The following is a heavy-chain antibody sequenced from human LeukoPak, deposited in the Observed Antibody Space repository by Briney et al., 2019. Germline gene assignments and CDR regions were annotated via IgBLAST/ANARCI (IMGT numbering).Heavy chain of an antibody. CDR3: AASAAGLDY. J-gene: IGHJ4*02. D-gene: IGHD6-13*01. V-gene: IGHV3-7*01. Sequence: GGSLRLSCEASGFTFSSYWMNWVRQAPGKGLEWVTNIKEGGSEEYYVDSVKGRFIISRDNAKKSLFLQMNSLRAEDTAVYYCAASAAGLDYWGQGTLVTVSS. CDR1: GFTFSSYW. CDR2: IKEGGSEE.